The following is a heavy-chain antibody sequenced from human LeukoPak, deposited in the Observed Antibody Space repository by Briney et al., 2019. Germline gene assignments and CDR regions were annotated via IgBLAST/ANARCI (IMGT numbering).Heavy chain of an antibody. CDR1: GFTFDIYA. CDR2: ISGSGRTT. V-gene: IGHV3-23*01. D-gene: IGHD6-13*01. CDR3: AKDSRIAAAGVNWFDP. Sequence: GGSLRLSCAASGFTFDIYAMSWVRQAPGKGLEWVSAISGSGRTTHYADSVKGRITISRDNSKNTLYLQMNSLRAEDTAVYYCAKDSRIAAAGVNWFDPWGQGTLVTVSS. J-gene: IGHJ5*02.